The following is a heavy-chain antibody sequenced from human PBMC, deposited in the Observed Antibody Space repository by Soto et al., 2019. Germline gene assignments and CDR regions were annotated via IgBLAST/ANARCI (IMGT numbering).Heavy chain of an antibody. D-gene: IGHD6-6*01. CDR1: GFTFSSYA. Sequence: QVQLVESGGGVVQPGRSLRLSCAASGFTFSSYAMHWVRQAPGKGLEWVAVISYDGSNKYYADSVKGRFTISRDNSKNTLYLHMNSLSAEDTAVSYCARDQEQLVLASGHYGMDVWGQGTTVTVSS. CDR2: ISYDGSNK. J-gene: IGHJ6*02. CDR3: ARDQEQLVLASGHYGMDV. V-gene: IGHV3-30-3*01.